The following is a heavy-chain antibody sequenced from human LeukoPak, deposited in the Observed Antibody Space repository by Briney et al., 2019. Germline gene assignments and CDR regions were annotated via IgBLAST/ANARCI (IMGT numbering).Heavy chain of an antibody. CDR1: GYSFTSYR. CDR3: ASYYGDYSGYFQH. J-gene: IGHJ1*01. V-gene: IGHV5-51*01. D-gene: IGHD4-17*01. Sequence: GESLKISGKGSGYSFTSYRIGGVRQMPGKGLEWMGIIYPGDSDTRNSPSFQGQVTISADKSISTAYLQWSSLKASDTAMYYCASYYGDYSGYFQHWGQGTLVTVSS. CDR2: IYPGDSDT.